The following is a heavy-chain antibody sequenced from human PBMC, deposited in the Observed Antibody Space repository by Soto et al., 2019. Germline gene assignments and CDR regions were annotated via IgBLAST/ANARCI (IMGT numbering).Heavy chain of an antibody. V-gene: IGHV1-3*01. CDR3: ARDSGIVALYALDV. CDR1: GYTFSNYP. CDR2: INPDKGNT. D-gene: IGHD2-15*01. J-gene: IGHJ6*02. Sequence: GASVKVSCKTFGYTFSNYPIHWVRQAPGQRLEWLGWINPDKGNTKYSQTFQGRVTLTRDTSARAAYMELSSLIYEDTAVYYCARDSGIVALYALDVWGQGTTVTVSS.